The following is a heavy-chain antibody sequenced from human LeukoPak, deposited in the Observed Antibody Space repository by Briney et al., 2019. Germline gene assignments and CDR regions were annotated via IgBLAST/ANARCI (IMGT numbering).Heavy chain of an antibody. V-gene: IGHV3-30*04. CDR2: ISYDGSNN. J-gene: IGHJ4*02. CDR3: ARAGIAVAGTLDGDYFES. Sequence: PGRSLRLSCAASGFTFSNYAMHWVRQAPGKGLEWVAVISYDGSNNYNADSVKGRFTISRDNAKKTLYLQMTRLTAEETAVYYCARAGIAVAGTLDGDYFESWGEGTLV. CDR1: GFTFSNYA. D-gene: IGHD6-19*01.